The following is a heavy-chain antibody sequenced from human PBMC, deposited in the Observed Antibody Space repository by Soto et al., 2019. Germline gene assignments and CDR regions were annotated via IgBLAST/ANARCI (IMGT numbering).Heavy chain of an antibody. CDR1: GFTFSSYG. Sequence: GGSLRLSCAASGFTFSSYGMHWVRQAPGKGLEWVAVISYDGGNKYYADSVKGRFTISRDNSKNTLYLQMNSLRAEDTAVYYCAKDAGLEDTAMVPADWGQGTLVTVSS. J-gene: IGHJ4*02. D-gene: IGHD5-18*01. CDR2: ISYDGGNK. CDR3: AKDAGLEDTAMVPAD. V-gene: IGHV3-30*18.